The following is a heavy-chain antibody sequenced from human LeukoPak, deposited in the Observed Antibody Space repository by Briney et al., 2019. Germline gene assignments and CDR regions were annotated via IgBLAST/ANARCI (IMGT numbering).Heavy chain of an antibody. Sequence: PSETLSLTCTVSGGSISSYYWSWIRQPPGKGLEWVGRIKSKTDGGTTDYAAPVKGRFTISRDDSKNTLYLQMNSLKTEDTAVYYCTTDLGCSGGSCYSFWGQGTLVTVSS. CDR1: GGSISSYY. J-gene: IGHJ4*02. CDR2: IKSKTDGGTT. V-gene: IGHV3-15*01. D-gene: IGHD2-15*01. CDR3: TTDLGCSGGSCYSF.